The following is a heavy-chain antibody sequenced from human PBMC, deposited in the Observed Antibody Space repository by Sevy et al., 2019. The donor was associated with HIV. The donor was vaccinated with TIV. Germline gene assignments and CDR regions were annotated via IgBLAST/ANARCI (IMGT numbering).Heavy chain of an antibody. J-gene: IGHJ4*02. CDR2: IKGKIYDGTI. D-gene: IGHD6-13*01. CDR1: AFTFSNAW. CDR3: TTASWSQEDYYNY. V-gene: IGHV3-15*01. Sequence: GGSLRLSCAASAFTFSNAWMSWVRQAPGKGLEWVGRIKGKIYDGTIDYAAPVKGRFGISRDDSKNTLYLQMNSLKTEDTAVYYCTTASWSQEDYYNYWGQGTLVTVSS.